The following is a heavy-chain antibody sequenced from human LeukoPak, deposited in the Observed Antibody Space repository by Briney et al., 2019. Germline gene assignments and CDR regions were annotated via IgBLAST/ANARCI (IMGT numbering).Heavy chain of an antibody. V-gene: IGHV4-59*01. CDR2: IYYSGST. CDR1: GGSISSYY. CDR3: ARDAPSTYGSGSRYYYDSSGSEYYFDY. J-gene: IGHJ4*02. Sequence: SETLSLTCTVSGGSISSYYWSWIRQPPGKGLEWIGYIYYSGSTNYNPSLKSRVTISVDTSKNQFSLKLSSVTAADTAVYYCARDAPSTYGSGSRYYYDSSGSEYYFDYWGQGTLVTVSS. D-gene: IGHD3-22*01.